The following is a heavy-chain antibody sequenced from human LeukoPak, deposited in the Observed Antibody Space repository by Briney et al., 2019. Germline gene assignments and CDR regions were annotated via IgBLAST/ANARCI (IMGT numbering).Heavy chain of an antibody. CDR3: ARGVIGYRDAFDI. D-gene: IGHD5-12*01. V-gene: IGHV3-7*03. CDR2: IKEDGSEK. Sequence: PGGSLRLSCAASRFTINRYWMNWVRNAPPTGLEWVANIKEDGSEKNYVDSMKGRITISRDNAKNSLYLQMNSLRVEDMAVYYCARGVIGYRDAFDIWGQGAMVTVSS. J-gene: IGHJ3*02. CDR1: RFTINRYW.